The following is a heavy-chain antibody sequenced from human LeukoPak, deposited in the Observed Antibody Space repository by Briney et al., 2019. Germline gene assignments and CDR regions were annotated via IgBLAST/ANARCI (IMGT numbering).Heavy chain of an antibody. D-gene: IGHD2-21*02. V-gene: IGHV3-21*01. CDR1: GFTFSSYS. CDR3: ASRASCGGDCYQFDY. CDR2: ISSSGSYI. J-gene: IGHJ4*02. Sequence: PGGSLRLSCAASGFTFSSYSINWVRQAPGKGLEWVSSISSSGSYIYYADSMKGRFTISRDNAKNSLYLQMNSLRAEDTAVYYCASRASCGGDCYQFDYWGQGTLVTVSS.